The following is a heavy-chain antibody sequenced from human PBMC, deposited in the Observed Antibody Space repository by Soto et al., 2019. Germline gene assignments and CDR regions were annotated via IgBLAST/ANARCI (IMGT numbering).Heavy chain of an antibody. Sequence: ASVKVSCKASGYTFTSYDINWVRQATGQGLEWMGWMNPNSGNTGYAQKFQGRVTMTRNTSISTAYMELSSLRSEDTAVYYCARGVGCSGGSYYYYYYGMDVWGQGTTVTVSS. V-gene: IGHV1-8*01. CDR3: ARGVGCSGGSYYYYYYGMDV. CDR1: GYTFTSYD. CDR2: MNPNSGNT. D-gene: IGHD2-15*01. J-gene: IGHJ6*02.